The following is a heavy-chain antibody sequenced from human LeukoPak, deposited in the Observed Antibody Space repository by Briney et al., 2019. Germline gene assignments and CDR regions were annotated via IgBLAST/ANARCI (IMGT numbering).Heavy chain of an antibody. CDR2: IRYDGSNK. CDR1: GFTFSSYG. V-gene: IGHV3-30*02. D-gene: IGHD1-26*01. J-gene: IGHJ4*02. CDR3: AGPLVGATTSDY. Sequence: GGSLRLSCAASGFTFSSYGMHWVRQAPGKGLEWVAFIRYDGSNKYYADSVKGRFTISRDNAKNSLYLQMNSLRAEDTAVYYCAGPLVGATTSDYWGQGTLVTVSS.